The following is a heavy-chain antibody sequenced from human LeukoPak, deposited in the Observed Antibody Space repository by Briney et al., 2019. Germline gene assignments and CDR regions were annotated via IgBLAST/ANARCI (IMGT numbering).Heavy chain of an antibody. J-gene: IGHJ5*02. CDR1: GFTFSQYS. Sequence: PGGSLRLSCAASGFTFSQYSINWVRQAPGKGLEWVSHLRYTGETFYADSVKGRFPISRDNVRNSLYLQMNSLRAEDTAMYYCARDAGNSGYGCDLWGQGTLVTVSS. V-gene: IGHV3-48*01. D-gene: IGHD5-12*01. CDR2: LRYTGET. CDR3: ARDAGNSGYGCDL.